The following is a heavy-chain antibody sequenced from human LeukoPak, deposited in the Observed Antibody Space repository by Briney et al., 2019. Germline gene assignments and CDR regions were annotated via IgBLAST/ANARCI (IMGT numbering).Heavy chain of an antibody. CDR2: IYSGGST. Sequence: GGSLRLSCAASGFTFSSYAMSWVRQAPGKGLEWVSVIYSGGSTYYADSVKGRFTISRDNSKNTLYLQMNSLRAEDTAVYYCANLAGTIDYWGQGTLVTVSS. CDR1: GFTFSSYA. CDR3: ANLAGTIDY. D-gene: IGHD6-19*01. V-gene: IGHV3-23*03. J-gene: IGHJ4*02.